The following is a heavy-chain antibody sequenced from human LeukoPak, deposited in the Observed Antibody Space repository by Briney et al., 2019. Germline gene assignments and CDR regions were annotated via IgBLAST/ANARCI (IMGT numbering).Heavy chain of an antibody. D-gene: IGHD3-3*01. CDR1: GGSISSGGYS. CDR3: ARSDDFWSGSFDY. CDR2: IYHSGST. V-gene: IGHV4-30-2*02. J-gene: IGHJ4*02. Sequence: SETLSLTCAVSGGSISSGGYSWSWIRQPPGKGLEWIGYIYHSGSTNYNPSLKSRVTISVGASKNQFSLKLSSVTAADTAVYYCARSDDFWSGSFDYWGQGTLVTVSS.